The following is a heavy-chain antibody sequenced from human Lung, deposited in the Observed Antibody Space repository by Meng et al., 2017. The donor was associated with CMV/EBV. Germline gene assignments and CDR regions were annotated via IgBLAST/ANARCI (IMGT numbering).Heavy chain of an antibody. CDR3: AKRSNSSGTYGMDV. V-gene: IGHV3-30*02. D-gene: IGHD3-22*01. J-gene: IGHJ6*02. Sequence: GGSLRLXCAASGFTFSSYAMHWVRQAPGKGLEWVANIRFDGTNKYHADSVKGRFTISRDNSKNTLYLQMNSLRAEDTAVYYCAKRSNSSGTYGMDVWGQRTXVTVSS. CDR2: IRFDGTNK. CDR1: GFTFSSYA.